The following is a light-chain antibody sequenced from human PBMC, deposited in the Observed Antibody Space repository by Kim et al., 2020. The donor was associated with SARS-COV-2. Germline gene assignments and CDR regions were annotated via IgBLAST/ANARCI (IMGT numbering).Light chain of an antibody. J-gene: IGLJ2*01. V-gene: IGLV3-25*03. CDR2: KDS. Sequence: PGQTARITCSGDALPKQYAYWYKQKPGQAPVLVIYKDSERPSGIPERFSGSSSGTTVTLTISGVQAEDEADYYCQSADSSGTYVVFGGGTQLTVL. CDR3: QSADSSGTYVV. CDR1: ALPKQY.